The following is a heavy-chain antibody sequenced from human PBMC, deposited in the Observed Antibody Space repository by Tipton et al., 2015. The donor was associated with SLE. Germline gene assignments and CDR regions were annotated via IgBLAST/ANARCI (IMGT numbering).Heavy chain of an antibody. CDR2: ISRDGGST. D-gene: IGHD3-22*01. CDR3: AKVYDSSGYSRFDY. V-gene: IGHV3-43D*04. Sequence: SLRLSCAASGFTFDDYAMHWVRQAPGKGLEWVSLISRDGGSTYYADSVTGRFTISRDNSKNSLYLQMNSLRSEDTALYYCAKVYDSSGYSRFDYWGQGTLVTVSS. J-gene: IGHJ4*02. CDR1: GFTFDDYA.